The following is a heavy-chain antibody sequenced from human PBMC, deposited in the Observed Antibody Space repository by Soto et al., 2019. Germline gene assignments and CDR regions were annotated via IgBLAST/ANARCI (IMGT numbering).Heavy chain of an antibody. V-gene: IGHV3-48*01. D-gene: IGHD4-17*01. J-gene: IGHJ4*02. CDR3: AIRPYGDYIDC. Sequence: EVQLVESGGGLVQPGGSLRLSCAASGFTFSSYSMNWVRQAPGKGLEWVSYISSSSSTIYYADSVKGRFNISRDNAKNSLYLQMNSLRAEETAVYYCAIRPYGDYIDCWGQGTLVTVSS. CDR1: GFTFSSYS. CDR2: ISSSSSTI.